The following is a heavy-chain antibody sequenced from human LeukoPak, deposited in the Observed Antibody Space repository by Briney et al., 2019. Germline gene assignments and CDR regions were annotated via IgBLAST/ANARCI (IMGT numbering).Heavy chain of an antibody. CDR3: AKSAPSSVAGNFDY. V-gene: IGHV3-9*01. CDR1: GFTFDDYA. CDR2: ISWNSGSI. D-gene: IGHD6-19*01. J-gene: IGHJ4*02. Sequence: PGRSLRLSCAASGFTFDDYAMHWVRQAPGKGLXXXXGISWNSGSIGYADSVKGRFTISRDNAKNSLYLQMNSLRAEDTALYYCAKSAPSSVAGNFDYWGQGTLVTVSS.